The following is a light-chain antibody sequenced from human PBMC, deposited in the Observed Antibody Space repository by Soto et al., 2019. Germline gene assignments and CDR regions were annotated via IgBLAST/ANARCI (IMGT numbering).Light chain of an antibody. V-gene: IGLV1-40*01. CDR2: RNS. CDR1: SSNIGTGYD. Sequence: QSALAQPPSVSGAPGQRVTISCTGSSSNIGTGYDVHWYQQLPGTAPKLLIYRNSNRPSGVPDRFSGSKSGTSASLAITGLQAEDEGDYYCQSYDSSLSGYVFGTGTKVTVL. CDR3: QSYDSSLSGYV. J-gene: IGLJ1*01.